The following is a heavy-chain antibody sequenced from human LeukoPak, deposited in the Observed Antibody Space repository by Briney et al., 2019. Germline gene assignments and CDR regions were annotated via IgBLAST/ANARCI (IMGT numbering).Heavy chain of an antibody. CDR2: ISYDGTNK. Sequence: GGSLRLSCAASGFTFSSYAMHWVRQAPGKGLEWVALISYDGTNKFYEDSVKGRFTISRDNSKNTLFLQVNSLRAEDTAVYYCARDLTGWGESSGYSDYWGQGTLVTVSS. D-gene: IGHD3-22*01. CDR3: ARDLTGWGESSGYSDY. V-gene: IGHV3-30*01. J-gene: IGHJ4*02. CDR1: GFTFSSYA.